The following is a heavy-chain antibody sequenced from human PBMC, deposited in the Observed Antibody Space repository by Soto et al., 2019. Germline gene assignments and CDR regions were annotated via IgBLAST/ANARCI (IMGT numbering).Heavy chain of an antibody. J-gene: IGHJ4*02. D-gene: IGHD3-22*01. CDR3: VKGRWGYYDSSGYYLDY. CDR1: GFTFSSYA. V-gene: IGHV3-64D*06. Sequence: GSLRLSCSASGFTFSSYAMHWVRQAPGKGLEYVSAISSNGGSTYYADSVKGRFTISRDNSKNTLYLQMSSLRAEDTAVYYCVKGRWGYYDSSGYYLDYWGQGTLVTVSS. CDR2: ISSNGGST.